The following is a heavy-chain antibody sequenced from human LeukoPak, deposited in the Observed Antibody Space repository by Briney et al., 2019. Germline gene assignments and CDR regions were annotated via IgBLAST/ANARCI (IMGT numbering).Heavy chain of an antibody. CDR1: GGSITGYY. D-gene: IGHD2-15*01. CDR2: IHYTGAT. V-gene: IGHV4-34*01. Sequence: SETLSLTCAVYGGSITGYYWSWIRQPPGKGLEWVGEIHYTGATSYNPSLKSRVTISVDTSKNQFSLKLSSVTAADTAVYYCARGRLRIGFDPWGQGTLVTVSS. CDR3: ARGRLRIGFDP. J-gene: IGHJ5*02.